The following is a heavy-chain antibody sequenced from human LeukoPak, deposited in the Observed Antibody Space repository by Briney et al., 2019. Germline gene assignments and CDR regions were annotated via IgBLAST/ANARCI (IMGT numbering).Heavy chain of an antibody. Sequence: SETLSLTCTVYGGSFIGYYVSWIRQPPGKGLEWIGEINHSGSTNYNPSLKSRVTISVDTSKNQFSLKLSSVTAADTAVYYCARGGAARPRGWFDPWGQGTLVTVSS. CDR2: INHSGST. J-gene: IGHJ5*02. V-gene: IGHV4-34*01. CDR3: ARGGAARPRGWFDP. CDR1: GGSFIGYY. D-gene: IGHD6-6*01.